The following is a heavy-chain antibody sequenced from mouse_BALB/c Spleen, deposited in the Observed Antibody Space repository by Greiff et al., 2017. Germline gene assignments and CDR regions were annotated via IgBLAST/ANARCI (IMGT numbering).Heavy chain of an antibody. CDR3: ARGDYRYDLPWFAY. Sequence: VQLQQSGPELVKPGASVKISCKASGYTFTDYNMHWVKQSHGKSLEWIGYIYPYNGGTGYNQKFKSKATLTVDNSSSTAYMELRSLTSEDSAVYYCARGDYRYDLPWFAYWGQGTLVTVSA. CDR1: GYTFTDYN. J-gene: IGHJ3*01. D-gene: IGHD2-14*01. CDR2: IYPYNGGT. V-gene: IGHV1S29*02.